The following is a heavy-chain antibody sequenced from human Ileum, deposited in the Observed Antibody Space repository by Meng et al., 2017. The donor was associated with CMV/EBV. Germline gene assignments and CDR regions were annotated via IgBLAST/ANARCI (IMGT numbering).Heavy chain of an antibody. CDR1: GFTFSDYS. V-gene: IGHV3-30*04. CDR3: ATVHCSNTPCYSLFHN. CDR2: ISSDGINE. J-gene: IGHJ4*03. D-gene: IGHD2-2*01. Sequence: GESLKISCAASGFTFSDYSMNWVRQTPGKGLEWVAIISSDGINEYYADSVQGRFIISRDNSKNTLFLQLNTLRPEDTALYFCATVHCSNTPCYSLFHNWGHGTLVTVSS.